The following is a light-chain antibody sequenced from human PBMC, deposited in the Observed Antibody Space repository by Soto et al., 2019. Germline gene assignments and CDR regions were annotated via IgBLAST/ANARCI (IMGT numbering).Light chain of an antibody. V-gene: IGLV2-11*01. CDR2: DVT. J-gene: IGLJ2*01. Sequence: QSALTQPRSVSGSPGQSVTISCTGTSRNVGGYDYVSWYQQHTGKAPKLMIYDVTKRPSGVPGRVSGSKSGNAASLTISGREAEDEGCSYGCSYGGNNLKSFGGGTKLTVL. CDR3: CSYGGNNLKS. CDR1: SRNVGGYDY.